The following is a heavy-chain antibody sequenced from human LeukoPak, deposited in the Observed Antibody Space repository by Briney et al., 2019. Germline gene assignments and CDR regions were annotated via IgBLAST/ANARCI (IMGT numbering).Heavy chain of an antibody. CDR3: ASAALDHGVDFDY. CDR2: IYHSGST. J-gene: IGHJ4*02. V-gene: IGHV4-4*02. Sequence: SETLSLTCAVSGGSISSSNWWSWVRQPPGKGLEWIGEIYHSGSTNYNPSLKSRVTISVDKSKNQFSLKLSSVTAADTAVYYCASAALDHGVDFDYWGQGTLATVSS. D-gene: IGHD4-17*01. CDR1: GGSISSSNW.